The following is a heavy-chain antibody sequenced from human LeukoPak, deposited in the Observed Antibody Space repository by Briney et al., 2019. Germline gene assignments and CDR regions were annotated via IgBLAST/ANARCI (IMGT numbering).Heavy chain of an antibody. Sequence: SETLSLTCTVSGGSISSGSYYWSWIRQPAGKGLEWTGRIYTSGSTNYNPSLKSRVTISVDTSKNQFSLKLSSVTAADTAVYYCARDSPPEYSNYGYFDLWGRGTLVTVSS. CDR3: ARDSPPEYSNYGYFDL. J-gene: IGHJ2*01. D-gene: IGHD4-11*01. V-gene: IGHV4-61*02. CDR1: GGSISSGSYY. CDR2: IYTSGST.